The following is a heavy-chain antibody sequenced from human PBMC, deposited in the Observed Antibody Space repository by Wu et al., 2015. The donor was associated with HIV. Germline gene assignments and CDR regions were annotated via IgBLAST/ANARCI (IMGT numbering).Heavy chain of an antibody. CDR2: MNPNSGNT. CDR3: ARAVGYCSSTSCYAGPEYYYYYGMDV. D-gene: IGHD2-2*01. CDR1: GYTFTSYD. V-gene: IGHV1-8*01. J-gene: IGHJ6*02. Sequence: QVQLVQSGAEVKKPGASVKVSCKASGYTFTSYDINWVRQATGQGLEWMGWMNPNSGNTGYAQKFQGRVTMTRNTSISTAYMELSSLRSEDTAVYYCARAVGYCSSTSCYAGPEYYYYYGMDVVGQRDHGHRLL.